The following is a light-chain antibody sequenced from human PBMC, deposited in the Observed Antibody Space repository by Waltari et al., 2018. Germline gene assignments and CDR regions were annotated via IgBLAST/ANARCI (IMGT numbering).Light chain of an antibody. CDR3: AAWDDSLNGQNV. Sequence: QSVLTQPPSASGTPGQRVTISCSGTSSNIGSKSVNWYQQLPGTAPKLLIYSNEPRPSGVPDRFSGAKSGTSASLAISGLQSEDEAVYYCAAWDDSLNGQNVFGTGTKVTVL. J-gene: IGLJ1*01. CDR1: SSNIGSKS. CDR2: SNE. V-gene: IGLV1-44*01.